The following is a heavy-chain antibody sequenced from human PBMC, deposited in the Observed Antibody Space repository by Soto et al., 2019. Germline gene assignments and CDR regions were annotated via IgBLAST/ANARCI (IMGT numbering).Heavy chain of an antibody. CDR2: ISYDGRYR. V-gene: IGHV3-30*03. J-gene: IGHJ4*01. D-gene: IGHD3-22*01. CDR3: ARDRGPDDYDICFDY. CDR1: QFTFSEYG. Sequence: PGGSLRLSCAASQFTFSEYGMHLVRQAPGKGLEWVALISYDGRYRFYADSVKGRFTVSRDNSQNTLYLQMNSLRPEDTAVYYCARDRGPDDYDICFDYWGHGTLVTVSS.